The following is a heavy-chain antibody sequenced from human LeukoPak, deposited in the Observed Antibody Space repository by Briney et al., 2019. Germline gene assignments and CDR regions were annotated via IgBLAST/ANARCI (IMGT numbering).Heavy chain of an antibody. J-gene: IGHJ5*02. D-gene: IGHD2-15*01. CDR1: GGSISSSSYY. CDR2: IYYSGST. Sequence: SETLSLTCTVSGGSISSSSYYWGWIRQPPGKGLEWIGSIYYSGSTYYNPSLKSRVTISVDTSKNQFSLKLSSVTAADTAVYYCARAYCSGGTCYSSRGMFDPWGQGTLVTVSS. CDR3: ARAYCSGGTCYSSRGMFDP. V-gene: IGHV4-39*07.